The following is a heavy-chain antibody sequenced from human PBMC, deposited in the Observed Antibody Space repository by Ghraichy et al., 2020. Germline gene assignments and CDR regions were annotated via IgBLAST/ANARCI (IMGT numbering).Heavy chain of an antibody. D-gene: IGHD2-8*02. Sequence: SETLSLTCIVSGGPISDHWLTWIRQPPGKGLEWIGYVHSSKNIFYNSSLKSRVTMSLDTSKNQFSLSVNSVTAADTAVYYCGIGSWWLIPTWGQGILVTVSS. V-gene: IGHV4-59*11. CDR3: GIGSWWLIPT. CDR1: GGPISDHW. J-gene: IGHJ5*02. CDR2: VHSSKNI.